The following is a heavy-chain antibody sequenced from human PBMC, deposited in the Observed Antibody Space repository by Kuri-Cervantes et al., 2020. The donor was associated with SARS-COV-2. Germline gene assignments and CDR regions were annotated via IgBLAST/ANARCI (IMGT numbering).Heavy chain of an antibody. V-gene: IGHV4-30-4*08. Sequence: SETLSLTCTVSGGSINIANYYWSWVRQPPGMGLEWIGHIYYSGNTYYNPSLKSRVSMSVDTSKNQFSLKLSSVTAADTAVYYCARVGYCSSTSCSLFDYWGQGTLVTVSS. D-gene: IGHD2-2*01. J-gene: IGHJ4*02. CDR3: ARVGYCSSTSCSLFDY. CDR1: GGSINIANYY. CDR2: IYYSGNT.